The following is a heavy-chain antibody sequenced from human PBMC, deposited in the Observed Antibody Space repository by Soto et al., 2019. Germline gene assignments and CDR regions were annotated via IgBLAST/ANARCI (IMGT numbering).Heavy chain of an antibody. V-gene: IGHV4-59*01. CDR1: GGSINGYF. J-gene: IGHJ3*01. D-gene: IGHD3-22*01. CDR2: IHYSGAT. CDR3: ARVLVNARYETSGYDTFDV. Sequence: LSLTCTVSGGSINGYFWSWIRQPPGKGLEWIGYIHYSGATNDRSSLKSRLDISVDRSQNQFSLKLTSVTAADTAVYYCARVLVNARYETSGYDTFDVWGQGTMVNGS.